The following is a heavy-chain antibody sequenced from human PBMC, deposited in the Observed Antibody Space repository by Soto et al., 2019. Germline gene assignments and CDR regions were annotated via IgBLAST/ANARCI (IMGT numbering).Heavy chain of an antibody. D-gene: IGHD6-13*01. CDR3: ARDLLYSSRSTVRFDI. Sequence: QVQLVQSRTEVKKPGASVKVSCKASGYTFTNYGISWVRQAPGQGLEWLAWINTYNGHTNYAQKLQGRVTLTTDTSTSTAYMELRSLRSDDTAVYYCARDLLYSSRSTVRFDIWGQGTMVTVSS. CDR1: GYTFTNYG. J-gene: IGHJ3*02. CDR2: INTYNGHT. V-gene: IGHV1-18*01.